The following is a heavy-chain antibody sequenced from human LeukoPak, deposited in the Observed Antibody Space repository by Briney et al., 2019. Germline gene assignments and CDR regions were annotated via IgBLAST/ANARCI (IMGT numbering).Heavy chain of an antibody. D-gene: IGHD5-18*01. J-gene: IGHJ4*02. CDR2: ISYDGSRI. CDR3: ATMRGVGRSNWLLDY. Sequence: PGRSLRLSCAASGFTFSSYAMHWVRQAPGKGLEWVAVISYDGSRIFYADSVKGRYTISRDNSKNRLYLQMNSLRVEDTAVYYCATMRGVGRSNWLLDYWGQGTLVTVSS. CDR1: GFTFSSYA. V-gene: IGHV3-30-3*01.